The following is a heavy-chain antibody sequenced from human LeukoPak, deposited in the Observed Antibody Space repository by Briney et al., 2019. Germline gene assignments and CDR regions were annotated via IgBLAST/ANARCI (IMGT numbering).Heavy chain of an antibody. CDR2: IYYSGST. Sequence: SETLSLTCTVSGGSISSYYWSWIRQPPGKGLEWIGYIYYSGSTNYNPSLKSRVTISVDTSKNQFSLKLSSVTAADTAVYYCARDSSRPLLGYCSGGSCYRYNWFDPWGQGTLVTVSS. CDR3: ARDSSRPLLGYCSGGSCYRYNWFDP. J-gene: IGHJ5*02. D-gene: IGHD2-15*01. CDR1: GGSISSYY. V-gene: IGHV4-59*12.